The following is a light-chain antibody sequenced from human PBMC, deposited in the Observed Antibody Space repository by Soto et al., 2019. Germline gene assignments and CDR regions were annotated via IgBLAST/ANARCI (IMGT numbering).Light chain of an antibody. Sequence: DIVLTQSPATLSVSPGERVTLSCRASQSVSSALAWYQQKPGQAPRLLIYASSTRTTGVPDRFSGSGSGTYFTLTISGLQSEDFATYYCQQYNSYFLTFGGGTKVEIK. CDR3: QQYNSYFLT. CDR1: QSVSSA. J-gene: IGKJ4*01. CDR2: ASS. V-gene: IGKV3-15*01.